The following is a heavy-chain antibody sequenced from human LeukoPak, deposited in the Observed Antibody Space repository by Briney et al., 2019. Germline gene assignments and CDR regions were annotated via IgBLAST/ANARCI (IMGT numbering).Heavy chain of an antibody. CDR2: IYHSGST. D-gene: IGHD1-7*01. CDR1: GYSISSGYY. J-gene: IGHJ4*02. V-gene: IGHV4-38-2*02. Sequence: SETLSHTCTVSGYSISSGYYWGWIRQPPGKGLEWIGSIYHSGSTYYNPSLKSRVTISVDTSKNQFSLKLSSVTAADTAVYYCARDLGGGTTSYWGQGTLVTVSS. CDR3: ARDLGGGTTSY.